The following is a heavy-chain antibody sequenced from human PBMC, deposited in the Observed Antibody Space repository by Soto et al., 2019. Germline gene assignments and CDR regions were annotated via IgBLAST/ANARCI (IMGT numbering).Heavy chain of an antibody. J-gene: IGHJ4*02. Sequence: QVQLRESGPGLVKPSQTMSLTCTVSGGSINSGGYDWTWIRQPPGKGPEGIGYMSYSGGTYYSPFLSSLVITSADTSENHFALVLSSVTAADPAVYFCARGYRQSGYSSSWVFDYWGQGTLVNVSS. V-gene: IGHV4-31*01. CDR2: MSYSGGT. CDR1: GGSINSGGYD. CDR3: ARGYRQSGYSSSWVFDY. D-gene: IGHD6-13*01.